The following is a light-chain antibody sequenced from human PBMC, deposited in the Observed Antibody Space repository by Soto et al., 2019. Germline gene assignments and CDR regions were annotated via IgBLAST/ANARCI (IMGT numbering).Light chain of an antibody. CDR2: AAS. CDR3: QQYQSLPFT. Sequence: DIQMTQSPSSLSASVQDSVTITCRASQVIGKYLAWYQQKPGKVPKLLIQAASTLQSRVPSRFSGSGSGTDFTLTINKLQPEDVATYYCQQYQSLPFTFGPGTKVHIE. V-gene: IGKV1-27*01. J-gene: IGKJ3*01. CDR1: QVIGKY.